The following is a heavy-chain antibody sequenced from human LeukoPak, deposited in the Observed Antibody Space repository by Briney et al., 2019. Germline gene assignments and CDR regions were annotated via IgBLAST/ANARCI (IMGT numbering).Heavy chain of an antibody. CDR1: GGSVSSSNYY. V-gene: IGHV4-61*01. CDR3: ARVPAAGTGPDY. D-gene: IGHD6-13*01. CDR2: FSYNVHN. J-gene: IGHJ4*02. Sequence: SETLSLTCTVSGGSVSSSNYYWIWIRQPPGKGLEWVGFFSYNVHNNYNPSLKSLVTISVDTSKNQFSLRLSSVTAADTAIYYCARVPAAGTGPDYWGQGTLVTVSS.